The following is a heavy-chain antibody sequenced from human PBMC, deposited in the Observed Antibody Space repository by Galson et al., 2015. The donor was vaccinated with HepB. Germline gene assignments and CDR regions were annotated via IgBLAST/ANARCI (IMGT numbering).Heavy chain of an antibody. V-gene: IGHV1-2*05. CDR2: INPNSGGT. D-gene: IGHD6-13*01. J-gene: IGHJ3*02. CDR3: ARETLSSSGAAFDI. Sequence: SVKVSCKASGYTFTGYYMHWVRQAPGQGLEWMGRINPNSGGTNYAQKFQGRVTMTRVASINTAYMELNRLTSEDTVVYYCARETLSSSGAAFDIWGQGTMVTVSS. CDR1: GYTFTGYY.